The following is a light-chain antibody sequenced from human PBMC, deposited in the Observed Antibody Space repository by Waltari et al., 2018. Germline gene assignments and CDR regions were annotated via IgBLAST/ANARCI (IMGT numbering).Light chain of an antibody. CDR1: QTVTRSY. J-gene: IGKJ2*01. CDR2: GAS. Sequence: EIVLTQSPGTLSLSPGERATLSCRASQTVTRSYLAWYQQKAGQAPRLLIYGASTRATCIPDRFSGSESGTDFTLTISRLEPDDFAVYYCQQYGSSPNTFGQGTKLEI. V-gene: IGKV3-20*01. CDR3: QQYGSSPNT.